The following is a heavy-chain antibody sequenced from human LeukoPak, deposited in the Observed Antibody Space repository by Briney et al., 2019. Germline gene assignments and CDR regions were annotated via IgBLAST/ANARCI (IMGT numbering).Heavy chain of an antibody. CDR2: IIPDSGDT. Sequence: ASVKVSCKASGYTFTSYYVHWVRQAPGQGLEWMGLIIPDSGDTSYAQKFQGRVIMTRDTSTTTVYMELSGLGSEDTAVYYCARGFFSAVGWDAFDVWGQGTVVTVSS. D-gene: IGHD2-15*01. V-gene: IGHV1-46*01. CDR3: ARGFFSAVGWDAFDV. J-gene: IGHJ3*01. CDR1: GYTFTSYY.